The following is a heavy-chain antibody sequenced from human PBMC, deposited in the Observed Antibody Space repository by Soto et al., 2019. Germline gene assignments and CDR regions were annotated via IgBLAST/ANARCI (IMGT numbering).Heavy chain of an antibody. D-gene: IGHD3-22*01. CDR1: GGSISSGGYY. J-gene: IGHJ4*02. CDR3: ARAPDYYDSSGYYYVDY. Sequence: SETLSLTCTVSGGSISSGGYYWSWIRQHPGKGLEWIGYIYYSGSTYYKPSLKSRVTISVDTSKNQFSLKLSSVTAADTAVYYCARAPDYYDSSGYYYVDYWGQGTLVTVSS. CDR2: IYYSGST. V-gene: IGHV4-31*03.